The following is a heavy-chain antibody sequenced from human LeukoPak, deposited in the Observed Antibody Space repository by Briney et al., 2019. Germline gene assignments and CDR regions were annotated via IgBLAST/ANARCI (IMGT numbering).Heavy chain of an antibody. CDR2: ISSSSSYI. V-gene: IGHV3-21*01. D-gene: IGHD2-2*01. Sequence: GGSLRLSCAASGFTFSSYSMNWVRQAPGKGLEWVSSISSSSSYIYYADSVKGRFTISRDNAKNSLYLQMNSLRAEDTAVYYCARELLGYCSGTSCYAGGDYWGQGTLVTVSS. J-gene: IGHJ4*02. CDR3: ARELLGYCSGTSCYAGGDY. CDR1: GFTFSSYS.